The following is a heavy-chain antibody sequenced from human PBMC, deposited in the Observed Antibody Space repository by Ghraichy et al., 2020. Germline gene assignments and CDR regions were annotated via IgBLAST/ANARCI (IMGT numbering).Heavy chain of an antibody. V-gene: IGHV3-7*01. CDR2: IKQDGRET. CDR1: GFTFSNYW. D-gene: IGHD2/OR15-2a*01. J-gene: IGHJ4*02. Sequence: GESLNISCAGSGFTFSNYWMTWVRQAPGKGLEWVANIKQDGRETYYVDSVKGRFTISRDNARNSLYLQMDSLRAEDTAVYYCASRPPHAYYYGLFDYWGQCSLVTVSS. CDR3: ASRPPHAYYYGLFDY.